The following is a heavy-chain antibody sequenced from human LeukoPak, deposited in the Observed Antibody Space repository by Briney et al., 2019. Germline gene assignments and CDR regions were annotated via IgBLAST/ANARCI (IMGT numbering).Heavy chain of an antibody. J-gene: IGHJ4*02. CDR3: ARGSYLAAPIDY. CDR2: IYYSGST. D-gene: IGHD1-26*01. Sequence: PSETLSLTCTVSGGSISSYYWSWIRQPPGKGLEWIGYIYYSGSTNYNPSLKSRVTISVDTSKNQFSLKLSSVTAADTAVYYCARGSYLAAPIDYWGQGTLVTVSS. V-gene: IGHV4-59*01. CDR1: GGSISSYY.